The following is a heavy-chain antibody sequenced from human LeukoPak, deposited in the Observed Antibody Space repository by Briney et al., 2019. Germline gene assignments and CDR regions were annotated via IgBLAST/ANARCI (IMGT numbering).Heavy chain of an antibody. V-gene: IGHV1-2*02. CDR1: GYTFTGYY. D-gene: IGHD6-19*01. Sequence: ASVKVSCKASGYTFTGYYMHWVPQAPGQGLEGMGWINPNSGGTNYAQKFQGRVTMTRDTSISTAYMELSRMRSDDTAVYYCARNERYSSGWYPSGYYYMDVWGKGTTVTVSS. J-gene: IGHJ6*03. CDR2: INPNSGGT. CDR3: ARNERYSSGWYPSGYYYMDV.